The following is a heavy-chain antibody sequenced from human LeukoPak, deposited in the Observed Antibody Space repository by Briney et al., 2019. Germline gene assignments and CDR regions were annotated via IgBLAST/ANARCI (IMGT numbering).Heavy chain of an antibody. CDR3: TRDIGSVRMDV. Sequence: GRSLRLSCAASGFTFKNHGMHWVRQAPGKGLEWVAVIWYDGSNKYYADSVRGHFTISRDNSKNTLYLQMTSLRAEDTAIYYCTRDIGSVRMDVWGQGTAVPVSS. V-gene: IGHV3-33*01. CDR1: GFTFKNHG. J-gene: IGHJ6*02. CDR2: IWYDGSNK. D-gene: IGHD2-15*01.